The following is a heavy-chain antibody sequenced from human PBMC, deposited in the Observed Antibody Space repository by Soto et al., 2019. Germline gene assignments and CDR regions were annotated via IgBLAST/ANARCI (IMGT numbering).Heavy chain of an antibody. J-gene: IGHJ6*02. CDR3: ARDSGTGDGYYYGMEV. CDR2: IYYSGST. V-gene: IGHV4-59*01. CDR1: GGSISSYY. D-gene: IGHD7-27*01. Sequence: SSETLSLTCTVSGGSISSYYWSCIRQPPGKGLEWIGYIYYSGSTNYNPSLKSRVTISVDTSKNQFSLKLSSVTAADTAVYYCARDSGTGDGYYYGMEVWGQGTTVTVSS.